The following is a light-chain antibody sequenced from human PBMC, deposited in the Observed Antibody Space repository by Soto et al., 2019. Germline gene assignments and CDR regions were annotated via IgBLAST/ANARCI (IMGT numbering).Light chain of an antibody. CDR3: QKSSSIPYT. J-gene: IGKJ2*01. V-gene: IGKV1-39*01. CDR1: QTISTY. CDR2: AAS. Sequence: DIQMTQSPSSLSASVGDRVTITCRASQTISTYLNWYQQNPGKAPKLLIYAASNLQNGFPSRFSCSGSGTDFTLTISSLQPADFATYYCQKSSSIPYTFGQGTKLEIK.